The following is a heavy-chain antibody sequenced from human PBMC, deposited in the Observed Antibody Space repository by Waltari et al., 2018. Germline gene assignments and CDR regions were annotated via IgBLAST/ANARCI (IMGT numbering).Heavy chain of an antibody. J-gene: IGHJ3*02. CDR1: GGSISSYS. V-gene: IGHV4-59*01. D-gene: IGHD6-19*01. Sequence: QVQLQESGPGLVTPSETLSLTCTVSGGSISSYSWSWIRQPPGKGLEWIGYIYYSGSTNYNPSLKSRVTISVDTSKNQFSLKLSSVTAADTAVYYCARASSGRDAFDIWGQGTMVTVSS. CDR2: IYYSGST. CDR3: ARASSGRDAFDI.